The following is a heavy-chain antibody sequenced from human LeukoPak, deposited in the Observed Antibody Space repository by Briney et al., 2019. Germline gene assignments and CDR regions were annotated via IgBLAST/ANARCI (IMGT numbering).Heavy chain of an antibody. Sequence: GPTLAKATQTLTLTCTFSGFSLSTRGVGVGWIRQPPGKALEWPALIYWDDDKRYSPSLKSRLTITKDTTKNQVVLTMTNIDPVDTATYYCAHRDDILTGYSSWGQGTLVTVSS. J-gene: IGHJ5*02. D-gene: IGHD3-9*01. CDR3: AHRDDILTGYSS. CDR1: GFSLSTRGVG. V-gene: IGHV2-5*02. CDR2: IYWDDDK.